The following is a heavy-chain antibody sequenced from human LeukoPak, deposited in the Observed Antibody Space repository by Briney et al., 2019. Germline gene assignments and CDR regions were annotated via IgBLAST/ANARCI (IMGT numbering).Heavy chain of an antibody. V-gene: IGHV4-39*01. CDR1: GGSISSSSYY. J-gene: IGHJ3*02. CDR3: ARPRDSGTYDAFDI. CDR2: IYYSGST. D-gene: IGHD1-7*01. Sequence: SETLSLTCTVSGGSISSSSYYWGWIRQPPGKGLEWIGSIYYSGSTYYNPSLKSRVTISVDTSKNQFSLKLSSVTAADTAVYYCARPRDSGTYDAFDIWGQGTMVTVSS.